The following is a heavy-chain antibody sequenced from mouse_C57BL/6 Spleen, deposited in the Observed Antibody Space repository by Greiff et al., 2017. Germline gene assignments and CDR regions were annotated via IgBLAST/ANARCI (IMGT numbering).Heavy chain of an antibody. CDR1: GYTFTSYW. CDR2: IDPSDSYT. CDR3: ARGGNPYGTFAY. Sequence: VQLQQPGAELVKPGASVKLSCKASGYTFTSYWMQWVKQRPGQGLEWIGEIDPSDSYTNYNGKFKGKATLTADKSSSTAYMQLSSLTSEDSAVYFCARGGNPYGTFAYWGQGTLVTVSA. D-gene: IGHD1-2*01. V-gene: IGHV1-50*01. J-gene: IGHJ3*01.